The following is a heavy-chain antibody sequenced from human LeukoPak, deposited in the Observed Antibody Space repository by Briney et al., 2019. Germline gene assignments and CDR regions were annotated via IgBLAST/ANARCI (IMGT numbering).Heavy chain of an antibody. CDR3: ARDRYYGEPLGY. Sequence: PGGSLRLSCAASGFTFSSYEMNWVRQAPGKGLEWVSSISSSSSYIYYADSVKGRFTISRDNAKNSLYLQMNSLRAEDTAVYYCARDRYYGEPLGYWGQGTLVTVSS. CDR1: GFTFSSYE. D-gene: IGHD4-17*01. CDR2: ISSSSSYI. J-gene: IGHJ4*02. V-gene: IGHV3-21*01.